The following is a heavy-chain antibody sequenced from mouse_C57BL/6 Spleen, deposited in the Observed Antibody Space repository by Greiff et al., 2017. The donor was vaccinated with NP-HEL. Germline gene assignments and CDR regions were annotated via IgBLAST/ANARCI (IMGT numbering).Heavy chain of an antibody. J-gene: IGHJ4*01. CDR3: TIPYYYGSSPYAMDY. D-gene: IGHD1-1*01. Sequence: VQLQQSGAELVRPGASVQLSCKASGFNITDYYMHWVKQRPEQGLEWIGRIDPEYGDTEYAQKFKGKATMTADQSSNTAYLQLSSLTSEDTAVYYCTIPYYYGSSPYAMDYWGQGTSVTVSS. CDR2: IDPEYGDT. CDR1: GFNITDYY. V-gene: IGHV14-1*01.